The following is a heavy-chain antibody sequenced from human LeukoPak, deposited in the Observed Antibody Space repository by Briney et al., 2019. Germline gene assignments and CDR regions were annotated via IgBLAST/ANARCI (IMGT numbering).Heavy chain of an antibody. V-gene: IGHV4-31*03. J-gene: IGHJ4*02. CDR2: IYYSGNT. D-gene: IGHD5-12*01. CDR1: GGSISSGGYY. CDR3: ARGRKGYDSTYDY. Sequence: SQTLSLTCTVSGGSISSGGYYWTRIRQHPGKGLEWIGHIYYSGNTYYNPSLKSRVTISGDTSKNQFSLKLSSVTDAETAVYYCARGRKGYDSTYDYWGQGTLVTVSS.